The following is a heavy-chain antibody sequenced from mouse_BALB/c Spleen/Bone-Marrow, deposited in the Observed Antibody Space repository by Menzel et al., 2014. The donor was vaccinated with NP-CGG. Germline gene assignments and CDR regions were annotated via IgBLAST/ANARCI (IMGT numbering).Heavy chain of an antibody. CDR1: GYTFTSYH. D-gene: IGHD2-12*01. CDR2: INPSNGGT. CDR3: TRSRRAMDY. V-gene: IGHV1S81*02. J-gene: IGHJ4*01. Sequence: QVQLQQPGAELVKPGASVKLSCKASGYTFTSYHIYWVKQRPGQGLEWIGEINPSNGGTNFNEKFKSKATLTVDKSSSTAYMQLSSLTSEDSAVYYCTRSRRAMDYWGQGTSVTVSS.